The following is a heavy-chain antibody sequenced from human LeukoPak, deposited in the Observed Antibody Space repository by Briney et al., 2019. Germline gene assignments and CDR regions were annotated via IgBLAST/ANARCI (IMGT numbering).Heavy chain of an antibody. CDR3: ARALGPAYTKTHGY. CDR2: INPSGGSA. CDR1: GYIFTSYY. V-gene: IGHV1-46*01. J-gene: IGHJ1*01. D-gene: IGHD2-2*02. Sequence: ASVKLSCTASGYIFTSYYIHWVRQAPGQGLEWMGMINPSGGSATYAQKSPGRVTMTRDTSTSTVYMDLSSLRSEDTAVYYCARALGPAYTKTHGYWGQGPVV.